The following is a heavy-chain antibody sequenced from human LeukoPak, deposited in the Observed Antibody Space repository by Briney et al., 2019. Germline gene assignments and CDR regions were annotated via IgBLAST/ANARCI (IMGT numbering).Heavy chain of an antibody. CDR2: IIPILGIA. CDR3: ARDDPSVGNSYYFDY. J-gene: IGHJ4*02. CDR1: GGTFSSYA. D-gene: IGHD4-23*01. V-gene: IGHV1-69*04. Sequence: SVKVSCKASGGTFSSYAISRVRQAPGQGLEWMGRIIPILGIANYAQKFQGRVTITADKSTSTAYMELSSLKSEDTAVYYCARDDPSVGNSYYFDYWGQGTLVTVSS.